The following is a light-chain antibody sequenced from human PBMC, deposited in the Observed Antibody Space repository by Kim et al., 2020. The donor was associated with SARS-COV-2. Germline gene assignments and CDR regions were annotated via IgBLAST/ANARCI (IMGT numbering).Light chain of an antibody. CDR1: QSVTSNY. CDR2: GAS. CDR3: QQSATSRT. Sequence: LSPVARATPSCRASQSVTSNYLAWYQQKPGQAPRVLSYGASNRATGIPDRFSGSGSGTDFTLTISRLEPEDFAVYYCQQSATSRTFGQGTKVDIK. V-gene: IGKV3-20*01. J-gene: IGKJ1*01.